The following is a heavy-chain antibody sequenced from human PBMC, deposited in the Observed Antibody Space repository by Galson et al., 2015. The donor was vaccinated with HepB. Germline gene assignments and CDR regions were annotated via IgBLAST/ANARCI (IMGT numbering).Heavy chain of an antibody. CDR2: TYYRSKWYN. J-gene: IGHJ6*02. V-gene: IGHV6-1*01. Sequence: CAISGDSVSSNSAAWNWIRQSPSRGLEWLGRTYYRSKWYNDYAVSVKSRITINPDTSKNQFSLQLNSVTPEDTAVYYCARGTRGLWFGELLYQGPYYYGMDVWGQGTTVTVSS. D-gene: IGHD3-10*01. CDR3: ARGTRGLWFGELLYQGPYYYGMDV. CDR1: GDSVSSNSAA.